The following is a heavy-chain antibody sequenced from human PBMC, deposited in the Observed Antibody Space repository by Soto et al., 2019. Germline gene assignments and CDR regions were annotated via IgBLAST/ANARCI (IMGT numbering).Heavy chain of an antibody. J-gene: IGHJ5*02. CDR2: IIPIFGTA. CDR1: GGTFSSYA. CDR3: ARESNYDFWSGYGPPGINNWFDP. D-gene: IGHD3-3*01. Sequence: ASVKVSCKASGGTFSSYAISWVRQAPGQGLEWMGGIIPIFGTANYAQKFQGRVTITAGESTSTAYMELSSLRSEDTAVYYCARESNYDFWSGYGPPGINNWFDPWGQGTLVTVSS. V-gene: IGHV1-69*13.